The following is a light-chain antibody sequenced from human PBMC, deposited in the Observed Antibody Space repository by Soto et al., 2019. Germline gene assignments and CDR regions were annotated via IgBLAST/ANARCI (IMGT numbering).Light chain of an antibody. CDR3: QQYNKWPLT. J-gene: IGKJ4*01. V-gene: IGKV3-15*01. CDR2: HAS. CDR1: QSVSNN. Sequence: EIVMTQSPATLSVSPGERATRSCRASQSVSNNLAWYQQKPGQAPRLLIYHASTRANGIPARFSGSGSGTELTLTISILQSEDFAVYYCQQYNKWPLTFGGGTKVEIK.